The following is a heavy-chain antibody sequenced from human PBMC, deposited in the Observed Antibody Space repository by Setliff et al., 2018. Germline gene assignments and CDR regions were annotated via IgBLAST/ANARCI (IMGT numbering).Heavy chain of an antibody. Sequence: SETLSLTCTVSGASITSGRNYWGWIRQPPGKGLEWIGRIHYSGTTYSNASLASRLTISVDTSKNRFSLKLTSVTAADTAVYYCARTGTYRYFDYWGQGTLVTVSS. CDR3: ARTGTYRYFDY. J-gene: IGHJ4*02. CDR2: IHYSGTT. CDR1: GASITSGRNY. V-gene: IGHV4-39*01. D-gene: IGHD1-1*01.